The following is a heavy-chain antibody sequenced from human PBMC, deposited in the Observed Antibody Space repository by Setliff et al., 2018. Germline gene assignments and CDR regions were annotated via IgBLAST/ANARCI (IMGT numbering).Heavy chain of an antibody. CDR1: GYTFTSYY. J-gene: IGHJ5*02. Sequence: GASVKVSCKASGYTFTSYYMHWVRQAPGQGLEWMGWISAYNGNTNYAQKLQGRVTMTRNTSISTAYMELSSLRSEDTAVYYCARGLGGAWVWFDPWGQGTLVTVSS. CDR3: ARGLGGAWVWFDP. CDR2: ISAYNGNT. D-gene: IGHD2-15*01. V-gene: IGHV1-8*02.